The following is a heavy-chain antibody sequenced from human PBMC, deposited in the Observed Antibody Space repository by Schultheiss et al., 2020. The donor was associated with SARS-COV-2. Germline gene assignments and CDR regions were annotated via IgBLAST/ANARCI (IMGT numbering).Heavy chain of an antibody. CDR2: ISYDGSNK. V-gene: IGHV3-30*01. D-gene: IGHD7-27*01. J-gene: IGHJ4*02. Sequence: GGSLRLSCAASRFTFSNYAMHWVRQAPGKGLEWVALISYDGSNKYYADSVKGRFTISRDNSETTLYLQMNSLRAEDTAVYYCAREAGDLYFDYWGQGTLVTVSS. CDR3: AREAGDLYFDY. CDR1: RFTFSNYA.